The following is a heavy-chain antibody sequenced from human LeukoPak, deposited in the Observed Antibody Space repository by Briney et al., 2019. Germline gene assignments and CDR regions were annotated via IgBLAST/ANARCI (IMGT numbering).Heavy chain of an antibody. CDR1: GGSISSYY. J-gene: IGHJ5*02. D-gene: IGHD3-10*01. Sequence: SETLSLTCTVSGGSISSYYWSWIRQPPGKGLEWIGYIYYSGSTNYNPSLKSRVTISVDTSKNQFSLKLTSVTAADTAVYYCVSAKFLVRGVSWFDPWGQGTLVTVSS. CDR2: IYYSGST. CDR3: VSAKFLVRGVSWFDP. V-gene: IGHV4-59*08.